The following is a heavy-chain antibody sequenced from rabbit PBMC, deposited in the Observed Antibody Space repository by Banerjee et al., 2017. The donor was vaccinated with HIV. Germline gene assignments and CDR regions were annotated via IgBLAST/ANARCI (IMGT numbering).Heavy chain of an antibody. CDR1: GFSFSSTYY. D-gene: IGHD4-1*01. J-gene: IGHJ4*01. CDR2: IYGGSSDYV. CDR3: ARDLAGVTGWNFNL. V-gene: IGHV1S45*01. Sequence: QEQLVESGGGLVQPEGSLTLTCTASGFSFSSTYYMCWVRQAPGKGLEWIACIYGGSSDYVHYASWARGRFTISKTSSTTVTLQMTSLTAADTATYFCARDLAGVTGWNFNLWGPGTLVTVS.